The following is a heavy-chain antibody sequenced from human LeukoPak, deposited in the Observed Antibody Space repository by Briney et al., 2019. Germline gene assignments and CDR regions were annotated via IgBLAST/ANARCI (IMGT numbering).Heavy chain of an antibody. CDR3: ASGMDY. D-gene: IGHD1-26*01. V-gene: IGHV4-61*02. J-gene: IGHJ4*02. Sequence: SQTLSLTCTVSGGSISSGSYYWSWIRQPAGKGLEWIGRIYTSGSTNYNPSLKSRVTISVDTSKNQFSLKLSSVTAAAPAGYDCASGMDYWGRGTLVTVAS. CDR2: IYTSGST. CDR1: GGSISSGSYY.